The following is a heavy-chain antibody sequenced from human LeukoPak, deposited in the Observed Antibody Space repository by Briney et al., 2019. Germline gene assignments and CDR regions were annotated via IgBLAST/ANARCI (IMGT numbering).Heavy chain of an antibody. V-gene: IGHV3-30-3*01. CDR3: ARDGVGD. Sequence: GGSLRLSCAASGFTFSSYAMHWVRQAPGKGLEWVAVISYDGSNKYYADSVKGRFTISRDNAKNSLYLQMNSLRAEDTAVYYCARDGVGDWGQGTLVTVSS. CDR1: GFTFSSYA. D-gene: IGHD3-10*01. CDR2: ISYDGSNK. J-gene: IGHJ4*02.